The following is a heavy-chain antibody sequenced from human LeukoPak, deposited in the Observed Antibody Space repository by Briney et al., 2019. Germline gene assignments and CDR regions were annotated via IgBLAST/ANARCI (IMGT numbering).Heavy chain of an antibody. D-gene: IGHD6-19*01. CDR2: IIPILGIA. CDR3: ARDNGYSSGWYGTH. V-gene: IGHV1-69*04. CDR1: GGTFSSYA. Sequence: SVKVSCKASGGTFSSYAISWVRQAPGQGLEWMGRIIPILGIANYAQKFQGRVTITADKSTSTAYMELSSLRSEDTAVYYCARDNGYSSGWYGTHWGQGTLVTVSS. J-gene: IGHJ4*02.